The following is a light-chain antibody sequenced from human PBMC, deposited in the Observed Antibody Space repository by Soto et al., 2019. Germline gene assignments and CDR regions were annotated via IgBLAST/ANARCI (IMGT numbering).Light chain of an antibody. V-gene: IGLV2-8*01. CDR3: AAWDDSLNGVYV. J-gene: IGLJ1*01. CDR1: STDVGAYNY. CDR2: SND. Sequence: QSALTQPPSASGSPGQSVTVSCTGTSTDVGAYNYVSWYQQHPGKAPKLIIYSNDKRPSGVPDRFSGSKSGTSASLAITGLQSEDEADYYCAAWDDSLNGVYVFGPGTKVTVL.